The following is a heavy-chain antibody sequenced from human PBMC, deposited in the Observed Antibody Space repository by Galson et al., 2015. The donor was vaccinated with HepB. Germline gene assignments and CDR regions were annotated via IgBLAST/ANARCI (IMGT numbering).Heavy chain of an antibody. D-gene: IGHD4-17*01. CDR1: GGTFSSYA. V-gene: IGHV1-69*13. CDR3: ARGTVTTGVDYYYYGMDV. Sequence: SVKVSCKASGGTFSSYAISWVRQAPGQGLEWMGGIIPIFGTANYAQKFQGRVTITADESTSTAYMELSSLRSEDTAVYYCARGTVTTGVDYYYYGMDVWGQGTTVTVSS. J-gene: IGHJ6*02. CDR2: IIPIFGTA.